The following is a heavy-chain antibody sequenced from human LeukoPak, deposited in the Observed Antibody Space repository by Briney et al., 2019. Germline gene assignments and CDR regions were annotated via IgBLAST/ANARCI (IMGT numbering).Heavy chain of an antibody. CDR1: GFTFSSYS. D-gene: IGHD4-17*01. CDR2: IYIGGST. J-gene: IGHJ4*02. CDR3: AIGATNYGDYVGY. Sequence: GGSLRLSCAASGFTFSSYSMSWVRQAPGKGLECVSVIYIGGSTYYADSVKGRFTISGHISENTVSLQMNSLRVEDTAVYYCAIGATNYGDYVGYWGQGTLVTVSS. V-gene: IGHV3-53*04.